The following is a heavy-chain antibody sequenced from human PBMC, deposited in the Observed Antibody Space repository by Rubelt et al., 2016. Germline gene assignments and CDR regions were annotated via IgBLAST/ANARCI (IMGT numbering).Heavy chain of an antibody. V-gene: IGHV3-23*01. Sequence: EVQLLESGGGLVQPGGSLRLSCAASGFTFSSYAMSWVRQAPGKGLEWVSLISWDGGSTYYCDSVKGRFTISRDNSKNTLYLQMNSLRAEDTAVYYCASPQVGYYYMDVWGKGTTVTVSS. CDR2: ISWDGGST. J-gene: IGHJ6*03. CDR3: ASPQVGYYYMDV. CDR1: GFTFSSYA.